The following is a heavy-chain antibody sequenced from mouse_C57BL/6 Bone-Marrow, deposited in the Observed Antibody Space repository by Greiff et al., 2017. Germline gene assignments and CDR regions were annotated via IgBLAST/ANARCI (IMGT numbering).Heavy chain of an antibody. J-gene: IGHJ2*01. CDR1: GFTFSSYG. Sequence: EVKLMESGGDLVKPGGSLKLSCAASGFTFSSYGMSWVRQTPDKRLEWVATISSGGSYTDYPDSVKGRFTISRDNAKNTLYLQMSSLKSEDTAMYYSARSLYYGSSYFDYWGQGTTLTVSS. V-gene: IGHV5-6*01. D-gene: IGHD1-1*01. CDR3: ARSLYYGSSYFDY. CDR2: ISSGGSYT.